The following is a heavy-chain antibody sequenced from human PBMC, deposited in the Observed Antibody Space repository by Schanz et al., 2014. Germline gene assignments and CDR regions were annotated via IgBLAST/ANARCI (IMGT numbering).Heavy chain of an antibody. CDR2: MNPNSGNT. Sequence: QVQLVQSGAEVKKPGASVRLSCEASGYTFTSYDINWVRQAPGQGLEWMGWMNPNSGNTGYAQKFQGRVTMTRHTSISTAYMELSSLRSEDTAVYYCARAPVTGGVTGQWVGNWFDPWGQGALVTVSS. J-gene: IGHJ5*02. CDR3: ARAPVTGGVTGQWVGNWFDP. D-gene: IGHD1-20*01. CDR1: GYTFTSYD. V-gene: IGHV1-8*02.